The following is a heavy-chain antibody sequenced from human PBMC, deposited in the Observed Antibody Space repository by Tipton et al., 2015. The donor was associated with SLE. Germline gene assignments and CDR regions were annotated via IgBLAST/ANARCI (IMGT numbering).Heavy chain of an antibody. Sequence: QSGAEVKKPGASVKVSCKASGYTFTSYGISWVRQAPGQGLEWMGWISAYNGNTNYAQKLQGRVTMTTDTSTSTAYMELRSLRSDDTAVYYCARDSSGWYDGYIIQHWGQGTLVTVSS. CDR2: ISAYNGNT. D-gene: IGHD6-19*01. CDR1: GYTFTSYG. J-gene: IGHJ1*01. V-gene: IGHV1-18*04. CDR3: ARDSSGWYDGYIIQH.